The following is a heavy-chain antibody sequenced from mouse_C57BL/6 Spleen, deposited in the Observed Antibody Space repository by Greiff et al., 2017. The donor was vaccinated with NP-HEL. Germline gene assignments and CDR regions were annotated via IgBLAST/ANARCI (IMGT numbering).Heavy chain of an antibody. D-gene: IGHD3-2*02. CDR3: ARHHDSSGYAMDD. J-gene: IGHJ4*01. CDR2: ISNLAYSI. Sequence: EVKLVESGGGLVQPGGSLKLSCAASGFTFSDYGMAWVRQAPRKGPEWVAFISNLAYSIYYADTVTGRFTISRENAKNTLYLEMSSLRSEDPAMYYFARHHDSSGYAMDDWGQGASVTVSS. V-gene: IGHV5-15*04. CDR1: GFTFSDYG.